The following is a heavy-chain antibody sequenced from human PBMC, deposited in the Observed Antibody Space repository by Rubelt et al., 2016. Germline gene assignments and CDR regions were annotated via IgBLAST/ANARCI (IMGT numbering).Heavy chain of an antibody. CDR2: LYPGYSDT. J-gene: IGHJ5*02. Sequence: EVQLVQPGAEVKKPGESLKIPCKGSGYSFTSYWIGWVRQMPGKGLEWMGILYPGYSDTRYSPSFQGQVTILADKSISTAYLQWRSLKASDTAMYYCARVTTVTNDNWFDPWGQGTLVTVSS. V-gene: IGHV5-51*01. CDR3: ARVTTVTNDNWFDP. D-gene: IGHD4-17*01. CDR1: GYSFTSYW.